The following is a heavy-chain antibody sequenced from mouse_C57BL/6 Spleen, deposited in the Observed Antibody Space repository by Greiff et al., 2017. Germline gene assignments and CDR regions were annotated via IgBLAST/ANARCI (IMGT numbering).Heavy chain of an antibody. V-gene: IGHV14-2*01. CDR1: GFNIKDYY. CDR3: ARDEGVTTRAMDY. D-gene: IGHD2-2*01. J-gene: IGHJ4*01. CDR2: IDPEAGET. Sequence: EVKLMESGAELVKPGASVKLSCTASGFNIKDYYMHWVKQRTEQGLEWIGRIDPEAGETKYAPKFQGKATITADTSSNTAYLQLSSLTSEDTAVYYCARDEGVTTRAMDYWGQGPTAPVAS.